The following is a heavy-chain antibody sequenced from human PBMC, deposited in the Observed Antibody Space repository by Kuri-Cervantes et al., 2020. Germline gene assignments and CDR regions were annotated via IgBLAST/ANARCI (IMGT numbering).Heavy chain of an antibody. Sequence: GGSLRLSCAASGFTFSSYAMSWVRQAPGEGLEWVSAISTSGGGTYCADSVKGRFTIPRDNSKNMLYLQLNSLRAEDTAVYYCAKSRGLVRHGMDVWGQGTTVTVSS. V-gene: IGHV3-23*01. CDR1: GFTFSSYA. CDR2: ISTSGGGT. J-gene: IGHJ6*02. D-gene: IGHD3/OR15-3a*01. CDR3: AKSRGLVRHGMDV.